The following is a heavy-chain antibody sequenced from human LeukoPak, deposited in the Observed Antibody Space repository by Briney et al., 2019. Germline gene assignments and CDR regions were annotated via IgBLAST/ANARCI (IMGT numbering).Heavy chain of an antibody. CDR3: ARDGDDSSGYYYWDY. CDR1: GGSISSGGYS. J-gene: IGHJ4*02. D-gene: IGHD3-22*01. V-gene: IGHV4-30-2*05. CDR2: IYYSGST. Sequence: SQTLSLTCAVSGGSISSGGYSWSWIRQPPGKGLEWIGYIYYSGSTYYNPSLKSRVTISVDTSKNQFSLKLSSVTAADTAVYYCARDGDDSSGYYYWDYWGQGTLVTVSS.